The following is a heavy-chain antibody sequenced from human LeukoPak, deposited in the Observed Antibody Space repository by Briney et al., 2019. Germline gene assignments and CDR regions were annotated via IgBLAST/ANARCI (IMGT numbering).Heavy chain of an antibody. J-gene: IGHJ4*02. CDR3: ARARTHIGPFDY. D-gene: IGHD2-21*01. V-gene: IGHV1-2*02. CDR1: GYTFTGYY. CDR2: INPNSGGT. Sequence: ASVKVSCKASGYTFTGYYMHWVRQAPGQGLEWMGWINPNSGGTNYAQKFQGRVTMTRDTSISTAYMELSRLRSDDTAVYYCARARTHIGPFDYWGQGTLVTVSS.